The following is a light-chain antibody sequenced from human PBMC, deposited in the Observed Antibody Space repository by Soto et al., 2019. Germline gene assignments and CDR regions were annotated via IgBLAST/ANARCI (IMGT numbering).Light chain of an antibody. CDR1: QSISSW. CDR2: KAS. V-gene: IGKV1-5*03. J-gene: IGKJ1*01. Sequence: DIQMTQSPSTLSASVGDRVTITCRASQSISSWLAWYQQKPGKAPKILIYKASSLESGVPSRFSGSGSGTEFTLTISSLQPDDFATYYCQQYNNYSGTFGQGTKVDIK. CDR3: QQYNNYSGT.